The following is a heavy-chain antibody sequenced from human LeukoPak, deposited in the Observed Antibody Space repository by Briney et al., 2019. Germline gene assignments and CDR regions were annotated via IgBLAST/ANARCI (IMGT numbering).Heavy chain of an antibody. CDR2: LSGSGGNT. CDR1: GSTFSRYA. Sequence: GGSLRLSCAASGSTFSRYAMSWVRQAPGKGLEWVSGLSGSGGNTYYADSVKGRFTISRDNSKNTLYLQMNSLRAEDTAIYYCAKDLRGYYVLEAFFDYWGQGILVTVSS. V-gene: IGHV3-23*01. J-gene: IGHJ4*02. CDR3: AKDLRGYYVLEAFFDY. D-gene: IGHD2-15*01.